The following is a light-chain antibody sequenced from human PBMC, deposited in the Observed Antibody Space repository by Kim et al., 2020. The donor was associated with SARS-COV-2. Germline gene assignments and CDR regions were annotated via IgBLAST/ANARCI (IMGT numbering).Light chain of an antibody. V-gene: IGLV2-8*01. Sequence: GRSVTISCTGTSRDVGDYNYVSWYQQHPGKAPKLMIYDVSKRPSGVPDRCSGSKSGNTASLTVSGLQAEDEADYYCTSYAGSNIVVFGGGTQLTVL. CDR1: SRDVGDYNY. CDR3: TSYAGSNIVV. J-gene: IGLJ2*01. CDR2: DVS.